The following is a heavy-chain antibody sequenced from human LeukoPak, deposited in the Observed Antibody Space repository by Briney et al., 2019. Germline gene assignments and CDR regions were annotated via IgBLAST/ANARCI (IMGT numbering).Heavy chain of an antibody. CDR1: GGSISSYY. J-gene: IGHJ4*02. CDR2: IYTSGST. CDR3: ARWAHPYSGSYFDY. D-gene: IGHD1-26*01. Sequence: SETLSLTCTVSGGSISSYYWSWIRQPAGKGLEWIGRIYTSGSTYYNPSLKSRVTMSVDTSKNQFSLKLSSVTAADTAVYYCARWAHPYSGSYFDYWGQGTLVTVSS. V-gene: IGHV4-4*07.